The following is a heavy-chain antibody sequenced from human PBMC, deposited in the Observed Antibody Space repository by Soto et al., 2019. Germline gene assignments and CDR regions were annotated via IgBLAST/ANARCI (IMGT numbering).Heavy chain of an antibody. CDR2: IYYSGST. CDR3: ARLRDRSGTASIYNGMDV. CDR1: GVSLTSPY. J-gene: IGHJ6*02. V-gene: IGHV4-59*11. Sequence: PSETLSLTCRVSGVSLTSPYWTWIRQSPGKGLEWIGYIYYSGSTNYSPSLKSRLTMSIDTPSNQFSLNLSSVTAADTAIYYCARLRDRSGTASIYNGMDVWGPGTMVTVSS. D-gene: IGHD3-22*01.